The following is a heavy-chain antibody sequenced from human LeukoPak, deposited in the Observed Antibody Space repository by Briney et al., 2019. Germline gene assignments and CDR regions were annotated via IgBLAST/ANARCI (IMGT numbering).Heavy chain of an antibody. CDR1: GGSISSSSYY. J-gene: IGHJ4*02. CDR2: IYYSGST. Sequence: SETLSLTCTVSGGSISSSSYYWGWIRQPPGKGLEWIGSIYYSGSTYYNPSLKSRVTISVDTSKNQFSLKLSSVTAADTAVYYCARLGLWFGVGGSYYFDYWGQGTLVTVSS. D-gene: IGHD3-10*01. V-gene: IGHV4-39*01. CDR3: ARLGLWFGVGGSYYFDY.